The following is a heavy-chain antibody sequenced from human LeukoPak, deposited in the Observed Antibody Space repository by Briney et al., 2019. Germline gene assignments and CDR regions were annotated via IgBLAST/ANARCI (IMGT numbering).Heavy chain of an antibody. J-gene: IGHJ4*02. CDR3: ARYDSYGFNFDY. CDR2: IYYSGST. D-gene: IGHD5-18*01. Sequence: SETLSLTCTVSGGSISSSSYYWGWIRQPPGKGLEWIGSIYYSGSTNYNPSLKSRVTMSVDTSKNQFSLKLSSVTAADTAVYYCARYDSYGFNFDYWGQGTLVTVSS. CDR1: GGSISSSSYY. V-gene: IGHV4-39*07.